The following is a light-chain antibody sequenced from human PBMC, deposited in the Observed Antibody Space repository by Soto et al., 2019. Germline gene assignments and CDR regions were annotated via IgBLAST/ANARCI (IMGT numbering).Light chain of an antibody. J-gene: IGLJ2*01. CDR3: GTWDSSLSAGV. V-gene: IGLV1-51*01. Sequence: QSVLTQPPSASGTPGQTVTISCSGSNSNIGNNYVSWYQQLPGTAPKLLIYDNNKRPSGIPDRFSGSKSGTSATLGITGLQTGDEADYYCGTWDSSLSAGVFGGGTKLTVL. CDR1: NSNIGNNY. CDR2: DNN.